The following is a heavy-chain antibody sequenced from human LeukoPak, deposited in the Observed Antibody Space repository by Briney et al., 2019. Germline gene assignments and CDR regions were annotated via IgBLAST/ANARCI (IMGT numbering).Heavy chain of an antibody. J-gene: IGHJ6*03. V-gene: IGHV3-74*01. CDR3: ARDLRSYYYYYMDV. CDR1: GFTFRSHW. CDR2: INSDGSTT. Sequence: PGGSLRLSCAASGFTFRSHWVHWVRQAPGKGLMWVSRINSDGSTTSYTDSVKGRFTISRDNAKNTLYLQMNSLRAEDTAVYYCARDLRSYYYYYMDVWGKGTTVTISS.